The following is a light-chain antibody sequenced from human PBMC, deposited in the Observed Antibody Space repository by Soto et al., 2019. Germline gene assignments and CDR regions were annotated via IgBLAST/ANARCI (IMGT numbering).Light chain of an antibody. Sequence: EFVLTQSPGILSLSPGERATLSCRTSQSVTNKYIAWYQQKAGQAPRLLIYGATSRVTGIPDRFSGSGSGTDFTLTVSRLEPEDFAVYYCQRYYSAPALTFGGGTKVEIK. J-gene: IGKJ4*01. V-gene: IGKV3-20*01. CDR2: GAT. CDR1: QSVTNKY. CDR3: QRYYSAPALT.